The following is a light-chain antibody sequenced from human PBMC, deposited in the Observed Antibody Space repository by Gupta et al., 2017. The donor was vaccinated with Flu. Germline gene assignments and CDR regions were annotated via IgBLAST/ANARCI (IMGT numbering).Light chain of an antibody. CDR2: NSN. CDR1: SSNIGGNY. Sequence: QSVLTQPPSASGTPGQTVTISCSGSSSNIGGNYVNWFQQPPGTAPKVLIYNSNQRPSGVPDRFSGSKSDSSAALAISGLRSEDEADYYCEAGDDSRSGPVFGGGTKVTVL. J-gene: IGLJ2*01. V-gene: IGLV1-47*01. CDR3: EAGDDSRSGPV.